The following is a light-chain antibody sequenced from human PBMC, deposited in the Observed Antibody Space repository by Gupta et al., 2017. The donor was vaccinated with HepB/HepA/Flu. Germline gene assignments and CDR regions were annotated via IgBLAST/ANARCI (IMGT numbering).Light chain of an antibody. CDR2: STN. J-gene: IGLJ3*02. Sequence: QTVVTQEPSFSVSPGGTVTLTCGFKSGSVSPSFFPSWYQQTPGQAPRTLIFSTNTRSSGVPERVSGSILGNKAALTITEAQADDESEYYCVLYLGLGTGVCGGGTKLTV. CDR3: VLYLGLGTGV. V-gene: IGLV8-61*01. CDR1: SGSVSPSFF.